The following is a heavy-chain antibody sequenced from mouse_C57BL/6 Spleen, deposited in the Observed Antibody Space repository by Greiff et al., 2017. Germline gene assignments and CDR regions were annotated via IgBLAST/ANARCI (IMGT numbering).Heavy chain of an antibody. CDR3: TTEVVVDYYYDMDY. J-gene: IGHJ4*01. D-gene: IGHD1-1*01. CDR1: GFNIKDYY. Sequence: VQLQQSGAELVRPGASVKLSCTASGFNIKDYYMHWVKQRPEQGLEWIGRIDPEDGDTEYAPKFQGKATMTADTSSNTAYLQLSSLTSEDTAVYYCTTEVVVDYYYDMDYWGQGTSVTVSS. CDR2: IDPEDGDT. V-gene: IGHV14-1*01.